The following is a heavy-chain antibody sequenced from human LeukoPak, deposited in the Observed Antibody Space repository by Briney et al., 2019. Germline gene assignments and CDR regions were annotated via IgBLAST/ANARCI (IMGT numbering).Heavy chain of an antibody. J-gene: IGHJ4*02. CDR1: GYSFTSYW. D-gene: IGHD3-10*01. CDR2: IYPGDSDT. Sequence: KSGESLKISCKGSGYSFTSYWIGWVRQMPGKGLEWMGIIYPGDSDTRYSPSFQGQVTISADKSISTAYLQWSSLKASDTAMCYCARLLNPITMVRGEHFDYWGQGTLVTVSS. CDR3: ARLLNPITMVRGEHFDY. V-gene: IGHV5-51*01.